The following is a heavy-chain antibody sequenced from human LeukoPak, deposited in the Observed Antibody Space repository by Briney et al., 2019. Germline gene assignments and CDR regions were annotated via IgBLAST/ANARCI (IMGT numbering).Heavy chain of an antibody. CDR1: GGSISSYY. CDR3: ARSKYYYDSNFDY. J-gene: IGHJ4*02. CDR2: IYYSGST. D-gene: IGHD3-22*01. V-gene: IGHV4-59*01. Sequence: ASETLSLTCTVSGGSISSYYWSWIRQPPGKGLGWIGYIYYSGSTNYNPSLKSRVTISVDTSRNQFSLKLSSVTAADTAVYYCARSKYYYDSNFDYWGQGTLVTVSS.